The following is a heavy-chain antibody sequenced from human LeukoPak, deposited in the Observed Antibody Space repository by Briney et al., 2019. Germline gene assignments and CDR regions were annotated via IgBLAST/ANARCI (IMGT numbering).Heavy chain of an antibody. J-gene: IGHJ4*02. Sequence: PSETLSLTCTVSGGSISSSNYYWGWIRQPPGKGLEWIATIYYSGSTYYNPSHKSRVTISVDTSKNQFSLKVSSVSAPDTAVYYCASSRWYYYFDSWGQGTLVTVSS. CDR1: GGSISSSNYY. CDR3: ASSRWYYYFDS. CDR2: IYYSGST. D-gene: IGHD2-15*01. V-gene: IGHV4-39*01.